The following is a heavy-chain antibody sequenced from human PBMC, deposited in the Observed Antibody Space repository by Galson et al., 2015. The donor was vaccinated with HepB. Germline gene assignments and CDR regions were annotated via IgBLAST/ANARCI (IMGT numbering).Heavy chain of an antibody. Sequence: SLRLSCAASGFTFSSYAMSWVRQAPGKGLEWVSAISGSGGSTYYADSVKGRFTISRDNSKNTLYLQMNSLRAEDTAVYYCAPYRLTTVRFDYYYMDVWGKGTTVTVSS. V-gene: IGHV3-23*01. CDR3: APYRLTTVRFDYYYMDV. D-gene: IGHD4-17*01. CDR1: GFTFSSYA. J-gene: IGHJ6*03. CDR2: ISGSGGST.